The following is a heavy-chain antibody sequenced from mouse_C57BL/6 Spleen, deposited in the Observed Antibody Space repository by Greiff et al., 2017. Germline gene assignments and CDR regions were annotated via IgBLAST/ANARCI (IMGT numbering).Heavy chain of an antibody. CDR1: GYTFTDYY. V-gene: IGHV1-26*01. CDR2: INPNNGGT. CDR3: ARLGHYYGFPFAY. Sequence: EVQLQQSGPELVKPGASVKISCKASGYTFTDYYMNWVKQSHGKSLAWIGDINPNNGGTSYNQKFKGKATLTVDKSSSTAYMELRSLTSEDSAVYYCARLGHYYGFPFAYWGQGTLVTVSA. J-gene: IGHJ3*01. D-gene: IGHD1-2*01.